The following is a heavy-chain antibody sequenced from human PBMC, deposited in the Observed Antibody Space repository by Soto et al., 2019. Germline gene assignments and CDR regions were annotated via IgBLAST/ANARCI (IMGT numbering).Heavy chain of an antibody. CDR3: AKDGNWLDVYFDV. CDR2: SSASGMSR. J-gene: IGHJ6*02. CDR1: GIEFSNYA. Sequence: GGSLRLSCVASGIEFSNYAMSWVRQAPEKGLEWVSISSASGMSRYHADSVKGRFTISRDNSKNTLYLHMTNLRAEDTAVYYCAKDGNWLDVYFDVWGQGTTVTVYS. V-gene: IGHV3-23*01. D-gene: IGHD6-19*01.